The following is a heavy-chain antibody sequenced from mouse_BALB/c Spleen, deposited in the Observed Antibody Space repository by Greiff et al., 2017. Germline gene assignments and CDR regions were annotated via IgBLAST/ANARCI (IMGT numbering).Heavy chain of an antibody. D-gene: IGHD2-1*01. CDR2: ISSGGSYT. CDR1: GFTFSSYG. CDR3: ARPDYGTPGDFDY. V-gene: IGHV5-6*01. Sequence: EVHLVESGGDLVKPGGSLKLSCAASGFTFSSYGMSWVRQTPDKRLEWVATISSGGSYTYYPDSVKGRFTISRDNAKNTLYLQMSSLKSEDTAMYYCARPDYGTPGDFDYWGQGTTLTVSS. J-gene: IGHJ2*01.